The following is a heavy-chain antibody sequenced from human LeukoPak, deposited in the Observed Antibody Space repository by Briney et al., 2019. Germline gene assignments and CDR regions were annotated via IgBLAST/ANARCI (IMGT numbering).Heavy chain of an antibody. CDR1: GFSISSGYY. CDR3: ARDLDTAMI. J-gene: IGHJ4*02. Sequence: SETLSLTCTVSGFSISSGYYWGWIRQSPGKGLEWIGSIYHSGSTYYNPSLKSRVTISVDTSKNQFSLKLSSVTAADTAVYYCARDLDTAMIWGQGTLVTVSS. D-gene: IGHD5-18*01. V-gene: IGHV4-38-2*02. CDR2: IYHSGST.